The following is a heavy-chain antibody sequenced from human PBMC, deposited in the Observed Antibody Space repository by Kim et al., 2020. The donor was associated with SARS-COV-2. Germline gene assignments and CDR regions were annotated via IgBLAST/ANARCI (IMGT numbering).Heavy chain of an antibody. CDR1: GYTFTSYG. J-gene: IGHJ4*02. V-gene: IGHV1-18*01. CDR2: ISAYNGNT. D-gene: IGHD3-3*01. CDR3: ARDLGVTIFGVVIYYFDY. Sequence: ASVTVSCKASGYTFTSYGISWVRQAPGQGLEWMGWISAYNGNTNYAQKLQGRVTMTTDTSTSTAYMELRSLRSDDTAVYYCARDLGVTIFGVVIYYFDYWGQGTLVTVSS.